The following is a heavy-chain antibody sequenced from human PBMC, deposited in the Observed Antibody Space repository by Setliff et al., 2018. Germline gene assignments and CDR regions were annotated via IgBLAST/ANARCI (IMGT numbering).Heavy chain of an antibody. CDR3: ARSINGYQQRYDI. V-gene: IGHV3-9*01. Sequence: GGSLRLSCAASGFIFDEYAMHWVRQAPGKGLEWVSGISWNSYHIDYAGSVKGRFTISRDNAKNSLYLLMKSVRVDDTAVYYCARSINGYQQRYDIWGQGALVTVSS. CDR1: GFIFDEYA. D-gene: IGHD3-22*01. CDR2: ISWNSYHI. J-gene: IGHJ4*02.